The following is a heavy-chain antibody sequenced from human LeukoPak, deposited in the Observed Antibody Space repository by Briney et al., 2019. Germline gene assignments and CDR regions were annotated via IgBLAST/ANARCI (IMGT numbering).Heavy chain of an antibody. D-gene: IGHD7-27*01. CDR3: ARDPGGNWGY. CDR1: GFTASSNY. V-gene: IGHV3-66*01. J-gene: IGHJ4*02. CDR2: IYSGGST. Sequence: PGGSLRLSCAASGFTASSNYMSWVRQAPGKGLEWVSVIYSGGSTYYADSVKGRFTISRDNSKNTLYLQMNSLRAEDTAVYYCARDPGGNWGYWGQGTLVTVSS.